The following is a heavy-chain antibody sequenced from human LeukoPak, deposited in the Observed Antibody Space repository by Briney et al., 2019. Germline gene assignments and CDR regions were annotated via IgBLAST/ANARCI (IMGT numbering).Heavy chain of an antibody. CDR2: FDPEDGGT. V-gene: IGHV1-24*01. J-gene: IGHJ4*03. CDR1: GYTLTELA. CDR3: ATQARGYFYY. Sequence: GASVNLSCKVSGYTLTELAMHWVRQAPGKGLEWMGGFDPEDGGTYYATKFQGRVTMTKDTSTDTAYMDLSSLGSEDTAVYYCATQARGYFYYWGQGTLVLVSS.